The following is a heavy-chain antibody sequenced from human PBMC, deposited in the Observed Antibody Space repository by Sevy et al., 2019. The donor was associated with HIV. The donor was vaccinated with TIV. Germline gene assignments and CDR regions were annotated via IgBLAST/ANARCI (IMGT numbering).Heavy chain of an antibody. D-gene: IGHD3-22*01. V-gene: IGHV3-30-3*01. J-gene: IGHJ4*02. CDR1: GFTFSSYA. Sequence: GVSLRLSCAASGFTFSSYAMHWVRQAPGKGLEWVAVISYDGSNKYYADSVKGRFTISRDNSKNTLYLQMNSLRAEDTAVYYCARDRTMIVVGFYDYWGQGTLVTVSS. CDR3: ARDRTMIVVGFYDY. CDR2: ISYDGSNK.